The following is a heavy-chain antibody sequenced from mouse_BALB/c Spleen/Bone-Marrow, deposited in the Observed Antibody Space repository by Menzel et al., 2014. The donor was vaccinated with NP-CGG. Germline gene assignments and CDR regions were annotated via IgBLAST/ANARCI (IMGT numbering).Heavy chain of an antibody. CDR3: TRRRRYITSVVYYIDV. CDR2: IYTGDGNS. CDR1: GYVICSSW. Sequence: QVQLQQSGTELVKPGASVKICCRASGYVICSSWMHWVKQGPGQGIGWIGRIYTGDGNSNYNGKFKGKATLTADTSSSTAYMQINSLTSVDSAVYFCTRRRRYITSVVYYIDVCGAGTAVTVSS. V-gene: IGHV1-82*01. J-gene: IGHJ1*01. D-gene: IGHD1-1*02.